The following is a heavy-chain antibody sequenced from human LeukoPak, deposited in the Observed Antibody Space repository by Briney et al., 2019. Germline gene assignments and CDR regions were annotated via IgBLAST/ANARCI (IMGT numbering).Heavy chain of an antibody. D-gene: IGHD2-21*01. CDR2: INPSGGST. J-gene: IGHJ4*02. V-gene: IGHV1-46*01. CDR1: GYTFTSYY. CDR3: AREEFAYYSFDY. Sequence: ASVKVSCKASGYTFTSYYMHWVRQAPGQGLEWMGIINPSGGSTSYAQKFQGRVTMTRDTSTSTVYMELSSLRSEDTAVYYCAREEFAYYSFDYWGQGTLVTASS.